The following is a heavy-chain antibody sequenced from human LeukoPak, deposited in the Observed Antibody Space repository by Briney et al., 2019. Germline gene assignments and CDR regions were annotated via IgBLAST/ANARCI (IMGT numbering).Heavy chain of an antibody. V-gene: IGHV1-8*01. CDR1: GYTFTSYD. Sequence: RASVKVSCKASGYTFTSYDINWVRQATGQGLEWMGWMNPNSGNTGYAQKFQGRVTMTRNTSISTAYMELSSLRSEDTAVYYCARRYSSGWYSRAYFDYWGQGTLVTFSS. D-gene: IGHD6-19*01. J-gene: IGHJ4*02. CDR3: ARRYSSGWYSRAYFDY. CDR2: MNPNSGNT.